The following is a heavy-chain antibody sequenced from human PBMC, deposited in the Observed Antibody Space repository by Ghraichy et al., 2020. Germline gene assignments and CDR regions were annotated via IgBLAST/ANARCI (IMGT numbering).Heavy chain of an antibody. CDR3: ARQYYYEGFDY. CDR2: IYYSGST. CDR1: GGSISSSSYY. Sequence: SETLSLTCTVSGGSISSSSYYWGWIRQPPGKGLEWIGSIYYSGSTYYNPSLKSRVTISVDTSKNQFSLKLSSVTAADTAVYYCARQYYYEGFDYWGQGTLVTVSS. D-gene: IGHD3-22*01. V-gene: IGHV4-39*01. J-gene: IGHJ4*02.